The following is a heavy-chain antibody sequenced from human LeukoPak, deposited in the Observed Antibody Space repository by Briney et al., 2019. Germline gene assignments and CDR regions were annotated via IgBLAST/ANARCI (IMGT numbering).Heavy chain of an antibody. CDR3: AKDQEDPYGPFDY. CDR2: LSGTGAGT. Sequence: PGGSLRLSCAASGFTFSNYAMTWVRQAPGKGLEWVSALSGTGAGTYYADSVKGRFTISRDNSKNTLYLQMKSLRAEDTAFYYCAKDQEDPYGPFDYWGQGTLVTVSS. D-gene: IGHD3-10*01. V-gene: IGHV3-23*01. CDR1: GFTFSNYA. J-gene: IGHJ4*02.